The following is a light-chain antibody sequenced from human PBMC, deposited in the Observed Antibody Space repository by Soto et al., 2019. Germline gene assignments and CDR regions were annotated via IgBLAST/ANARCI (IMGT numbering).Light chain of an antibody. CDR3: LSADSSGTYSFV. CDR2: KDS. Sequence: SSELTQPPSVSVSLGQMARITCSGEALPKKYAYWYQQKPGQFPVLVIYKDSERPSGIPERFSGSSSGTIVTLTISGVQAEDEADYYCLSADSSGTYSFVFGTGTKLTVL. CDR1: ALPKKY. V-gene: IGLV3-16*01. J-gene: IGLJ1*01.